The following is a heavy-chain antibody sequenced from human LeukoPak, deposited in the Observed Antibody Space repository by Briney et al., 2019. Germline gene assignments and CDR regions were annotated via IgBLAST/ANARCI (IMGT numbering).Heavy chain of an antibody. CDR1: GYTFTGHY. V-gene: IGHV1-2*02. Sequence: ASVKVSCKASGYTFTGHYIHWVRRAPGQGLEWMGWINPKNAATNYAQKFQGRVTMTRDTSTGTVYMEVNALRSDDTAVYYCARTLYIASAPGGFDYWGQGTLVTVSS. J-gene: IGHJ4*02. CDR3: ARTLYIASAPGGFDY. D-gene: IGHD3-16*01. CDR2: INPKNAAT.